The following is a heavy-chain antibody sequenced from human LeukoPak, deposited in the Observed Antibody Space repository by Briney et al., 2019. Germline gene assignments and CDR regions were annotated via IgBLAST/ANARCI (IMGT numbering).Heavy chain of an antibody. CDR2: IRDSGES. CDR1: GFSVSNYY. D-gene: IGHD4-17*01. J-gene: IGHJ5*02. CDR3: ARDRAVTQDWVEFDP. Sequence: GGSLRLSCAGSGFSVSNYYMSWVRQAPGKGLEWVSLIRDSGESFYADSVKGRFTISRDNSKNTMYLQMNRLRVEDTAVYFCARDRAVTQDWVEFDPWGQGTLVTVSS. V-gene: IGHV3-66*03.